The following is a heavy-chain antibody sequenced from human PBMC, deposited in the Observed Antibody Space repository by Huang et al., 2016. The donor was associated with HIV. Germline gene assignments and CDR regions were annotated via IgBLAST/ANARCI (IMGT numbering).Heavy chain of an antibody. CDR2: STNSGST. CDR3: ARGAVRYFDRGGTRYYGMDV. D-gene: IGHD3-9*01. V-gene: IGHV4-34*01. J-gene: IGHJ6*02. Sequence: QVQLQQWGAGLLKPSETLSLTCAVYGGSFSNYFWSWIRQPPGQGLEWMGESTNSGSTNHSPSLKSRGTISVDTSKNHFALNLTSVTAADTAVYYCARGAVRYFDRGGTRYYGMDVWGQGTTVTVSS. CDR1: GGSFSNYF.